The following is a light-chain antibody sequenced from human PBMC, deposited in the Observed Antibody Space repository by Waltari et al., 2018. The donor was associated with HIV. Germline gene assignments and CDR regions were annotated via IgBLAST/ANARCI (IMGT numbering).Light chain of an antibody. Sequence: EIVLTQSPGTLSLSPGERATLSCRASHSVTNFLAWYQQKPGQAPRLLIYDASTRAAGIPARFSGSGSGTDFTLTISILEPEDFAVYYCQQRSNGPSFGQGTRLDI. J-gene: IGKJ2*03. CDR1: HSVTNF. V-gene: IGKV3-11*01. CDR3: QQRSNGPS. CDR2: DAS.